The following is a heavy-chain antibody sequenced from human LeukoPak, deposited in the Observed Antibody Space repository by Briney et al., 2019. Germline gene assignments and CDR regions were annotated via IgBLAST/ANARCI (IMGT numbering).Heavy chain of an antibody. D-gene: IGHD4/OR15-4a*01. Sequence: RESLRISCEGSGYTFTRYWITWVRQMPGKGLEWIGSIDPCASYTNYSPSIQGHVSIAFDKSISTAYLQWSSLKASDTAMYYCARGAHTYDYWGEGTLVTVSS. CDR2: IDPCASYT. CDR1: GYTFTRYW. J-gene: IGHJ4*02. V-gene: IGHV5-10-1*01. CDR3: ARGAHTYDY.